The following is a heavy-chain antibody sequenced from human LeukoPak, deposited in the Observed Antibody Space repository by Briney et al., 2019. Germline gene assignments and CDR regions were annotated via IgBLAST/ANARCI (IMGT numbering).Heavy chain of an antibody. CDR1: GYSFTRNG. V-gene: IGHV1-18*01. J-gene: IGHJ4*02. Sequence: ASVKVSCKPSGYSFTRNGISWVRQAPGQGLEWTGWISTNSGNTNYAQKFQDRVTLTTDTSTSTAYMELRSLRSDDTAVYYCARDVNYAFDYWGQGTLVTVSS. D-gene: IGHD3-16*01. CDR2: ISTNSGNT. CDR3: ARDVNYAFDY.